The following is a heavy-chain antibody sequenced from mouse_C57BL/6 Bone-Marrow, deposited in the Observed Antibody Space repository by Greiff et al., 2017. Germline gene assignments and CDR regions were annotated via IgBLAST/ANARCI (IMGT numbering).Heavy chain of an antibody. CDR3: ARSPYYYGSSWFAY. D-gene: IGHD1-1*01. Sequence: QVQLKQPGAELVKPGASVKLSCKASGYTFTSYWMQWVKQRPGQGLEWIGEIDPSDSYTNSNQKFKGKATLTVDTSSSTAYMQLSSLTSEDSAVYYCARSPYYYGSSWFAYWGQGTLVTVSA. V-gene: IGHV1-50*01. CDR1: GYTFTSYW. CDR2: IDPSDSYT. J-gene: IGHJ3*01.